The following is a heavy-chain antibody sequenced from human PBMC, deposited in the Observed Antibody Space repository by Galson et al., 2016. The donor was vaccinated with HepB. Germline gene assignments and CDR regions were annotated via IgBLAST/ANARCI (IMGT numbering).Heavy chain of an antibody. CDR1: GFSLSSSGVG. CDR3: AHRRTSADYGSGKDHYFDY. D-gene: IGHD3-10*01. V-gene: IGHV2-5*01. CDR2: IYWNDDK. Sequence: LVKPTQTLTLTCTFSGFSLSSSGVGVGWIRQSPGKALEWLALIYWNDDKRYSPSLKSRLTITKDASKNQVVLTLTNMDPVDTATYYCAHRRTSADYGSGKDHYFDYWGQGTLVTVSS. J-gene: IGHJ4*02.